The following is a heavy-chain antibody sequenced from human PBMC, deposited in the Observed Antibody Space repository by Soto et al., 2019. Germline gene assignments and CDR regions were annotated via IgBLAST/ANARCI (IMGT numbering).Heavy chain of an antibody. D-gene: IGHD6-19*01. CDR3: AKDWPRGCPAACAFDI. CDR1: GFTFSSYA. J-gene: IGHJ3*02. V-gene: IGHV3-23*01. CDR2: ISGSGGST. Sequence: GGSLRLSCAASGFTFSSYAMSWVRQAPGKGLEWVSAISGSGGSTYYADSVKGRFTISRDNSKNTLYLQMNSLRAEDTAVYYCAKDWPRGCPAACAFDIWGQGTMVTVSS.